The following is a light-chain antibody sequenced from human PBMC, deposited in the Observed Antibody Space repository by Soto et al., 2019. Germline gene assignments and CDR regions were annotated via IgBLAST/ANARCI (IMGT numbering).Light chain of an antibody. CDR3: QEYGGSSWT. CDR1: QSVRSNY. Sequence: EIVLTQSPGTLSLSPGERATLSCRASQSVRSNYLAWYQQRPGQAPRLLIYGASSRATGIPDNFSGSGSGTDFTLTISRLEPEDFALYYCQEYGGSSWTFGQGTKVEIK. V-gene: IGKV3-20*01. J-gene: IGKJ1*01. CDR2: GAS.